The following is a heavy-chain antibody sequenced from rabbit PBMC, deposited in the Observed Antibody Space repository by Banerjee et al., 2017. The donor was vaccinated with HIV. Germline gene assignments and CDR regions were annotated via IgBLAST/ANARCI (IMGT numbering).Heavy chain of an antibody. CDR3: ARDLAGVIGWNFNL. V-gene: IGHV1S45*01. CDR1: GFSFSSSYY. J-gene: IGHJ4*01. D-gene: IGHD4-1*01. CDR2: IYTGSSGST. Sequence: QEQLEESGGDLVKPEGSLTLTCTASGFSFSSSYYMCWVRQAPGKGLEWIGCIYTGSSGSTYYASWAKGRFTISKTSSTTVTLQMTSLTAADTATYFCARDLAGVIGWNFNLWGHGTLVTVS.